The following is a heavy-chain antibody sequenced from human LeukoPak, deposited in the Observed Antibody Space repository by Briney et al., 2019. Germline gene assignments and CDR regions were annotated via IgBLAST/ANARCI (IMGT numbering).Heavy chain of an antibody. D-gene: IGHD3-22*01. CDR3: ARERYYYDSSGYRDHDAFDI. V-gene: IGHV4-4*07. J-gene: IGHJ3*02. CDR2: IYTSGST. CDR1: GDSFSYFY. Sequence: SETLSLTCTVSGDSFSYFYWSWTRQPAGKGLEWIGRIYTSGSTNYNPSLKSRVTISVDTSKNQFSLKLSSVTAADTAVYYCARERYYYDSSGYRDHDAFDIWGQGTMVTVSS.